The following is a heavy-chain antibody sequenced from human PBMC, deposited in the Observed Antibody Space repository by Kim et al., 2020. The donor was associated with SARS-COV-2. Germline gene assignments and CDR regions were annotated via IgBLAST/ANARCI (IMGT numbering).Heavy chain of an antibody. J-gene: IGHJ6*01. Sequence: GGSLRLSCEGSDSTFSDFYINWIRQAPGKGLEWLSYISTTGTYTNHADSVKGRFTVSRDKAKKSVYLQMDGLRAEDTAVYYCARDPRGVDPVYYYAMDV. CDR3: ARDPRGVDPVYYYAMDV. V-gene: IGHV3-11*05. CDR2: ISTTGTYT. D-gene: IGHD3-10*01. CDR1: DSTFSDFY.